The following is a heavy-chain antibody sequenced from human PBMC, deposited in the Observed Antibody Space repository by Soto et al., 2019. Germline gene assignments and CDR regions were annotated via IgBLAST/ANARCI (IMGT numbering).Heavy chain of an antibody. CDR2: IGGTDGKT. J-gene: IGHJ4*02. CDR3: AKGMFSSSPAAAGSFDY. V-gene: IGHV3-23*01. CDR1: GFTFSSYA. Sequence: GGSLRLSCAASGFTFSSYAMSWVRQAPGKGLEWVAAIGGTDGKTYYADSVKGRFTISRDNSENTLYLQMSRLRAEDTAVYFCAKGMFSSSPAAAGSFDYWGQGALVTVSS. D-gene: IGHD3-10*01.